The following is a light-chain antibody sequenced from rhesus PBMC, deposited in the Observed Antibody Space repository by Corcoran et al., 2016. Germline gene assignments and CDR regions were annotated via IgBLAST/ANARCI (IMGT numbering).Light chain of an antibody. CDR1: QSVSSS. J-gene: IGKJ4*01. CDR3: QQYSNWPLT. CDR2: DAS. V-gene: IGKV3-35*01. Sequence: EIVLTQSPATLSLSPGERATVSCRASQSVSSSLAWYQQKPGQAPRPLIYDASSRATGNPDRFRGGGSGTDFTLTSSRLEPEDVGVYYCQQYSNWPLTFGGGTKVEL.